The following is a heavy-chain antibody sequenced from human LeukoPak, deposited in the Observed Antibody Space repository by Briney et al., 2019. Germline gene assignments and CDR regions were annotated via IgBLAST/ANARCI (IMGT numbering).Heavy chain of an antibody. Sequence: SETLSLTCTVSGGSISSYYWSWIRQPPGKGLEWIGYIYYSGSTNYNPSLKSRVTISVDTSKNQFSLKLSSVTAADTAVYYCARRGYLYYYYYGMDVWGQGTTVTVSS. J-gene: IGHJ6*02. CDR2: IYYSGST. V-gene: IGHV4-59*01. D-gene: IGHD5-18*01. CDR3: ARRGYLYYYYYGMDV. CDR1: GGSISSYY.